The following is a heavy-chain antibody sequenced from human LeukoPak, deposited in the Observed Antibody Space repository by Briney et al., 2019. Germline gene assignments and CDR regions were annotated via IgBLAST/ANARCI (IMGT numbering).Heavy chain of an antibody. V-gene: IGHV4-34*01. J-gene: IGHJ5*02. CDR2: ISHRGTT. Sequence: KTSETLSLTCGVYGGSFSGSFWTWIRQPPGKGLEWIGEISHRGTTSYNPSLKSRVTMSVDTSRNQFSLKLTSVTAADTAVYYCARDGIAAAGITLHYWFDPWGQGTLVTVSS. CDR3: ARDGIAAAGITLHYWFDP. D-gene: IGHD6-13*01. CDR1: GGSFSGSF.